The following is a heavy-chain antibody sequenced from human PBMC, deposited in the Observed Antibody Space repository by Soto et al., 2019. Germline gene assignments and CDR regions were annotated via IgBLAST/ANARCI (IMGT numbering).Heavy chain of an antibody. D-gene: IGHD2-2*01. CDR2: IHHSGTT. CDR3: ARVRQYCSATSCYLDP. Sequence: SETLSLTCAVSGDSISSSNWWHCVRQPPGKGLELIGEIHHSGTTNYNPSLKSRVAISVDRSKNQFSLKLNSVTAADTAVYYCARVRQYCSATSCYLDPWGQGTLVTVSS. V-gene: IGHV4-4*02. CDR1: GDSISSSNW. J-gene: IGHJ5*02.